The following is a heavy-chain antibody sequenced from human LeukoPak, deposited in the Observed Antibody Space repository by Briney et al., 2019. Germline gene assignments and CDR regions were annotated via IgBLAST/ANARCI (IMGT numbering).Heavy chain of an antibody. CDR3: ARMTVSGRDNWFDP. Sequence: PGRSLRLSCAASGFTFSSYVMHWVRQAPGKGLEWVAIISYDGSNEYYADSVKGRITISRDNSKNTLYLQMNSLRAADTAVYYCARMTVSGRDNWFDPWGQGTLVTVSS. CDR1: GFTFSSYV. J-gene: IGHJ5*02. V-gene: IGHV3-30*04. D-gene: IGHD6-19*01. CDR2: ISYDGSNE.